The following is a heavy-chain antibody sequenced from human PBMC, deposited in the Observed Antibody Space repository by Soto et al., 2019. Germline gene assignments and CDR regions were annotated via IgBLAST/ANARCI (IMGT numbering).Heavy chain of an antibody. D-gene: IGHD2-15*01. CDR1: GYTFTSYA. V-gene: IGHV1-69*13. CDR2: IIPIFGTA. Sequence: ASVKVSCKASGYTFTSYAMHWVRQAPGQRLEWMGGIIPIFGTANYAQKFQGRVTITADESTSTAYMELSSLRSEDTAVYYCARDKGGNTLDFDYWGQGTLVTVSS. CDR3: ARDKGGNTLDFDY. J-gene: IGHJ4*02.